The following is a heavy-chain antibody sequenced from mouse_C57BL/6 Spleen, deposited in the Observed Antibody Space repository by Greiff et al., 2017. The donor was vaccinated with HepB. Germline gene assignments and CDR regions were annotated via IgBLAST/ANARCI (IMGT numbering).Heavy chain of an antibody. CDR3: ARERTRGYGNYEDY. CDR1: GYTFTSYW. V-gene: IGHV1-53*01. CDR2: INPSNGGT. D-gene: IGHD2-1*01. Sequence: QVQLQQPGTELVKPGASVKLSCKASGYTFTSYWMHWVKQRPGQGLEWIGNINPSNGGTNYNEKFKSKATLTVDKSSSTAYMQLSSLTSEDSTVYYCARERTRGYGNYEDYWGQGTTLTVSS. J-gene: IGHJ2*01.